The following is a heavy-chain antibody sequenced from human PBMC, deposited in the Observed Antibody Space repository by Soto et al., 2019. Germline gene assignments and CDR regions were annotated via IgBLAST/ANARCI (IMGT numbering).Heavy chain of an antibody. D-gene: IGHD2-21*02. CDR2: IYYSGST. Sequence: PSETLSLTCTVSGGSVSSGSYYWSWIRQPPGKGLEWIGYIYYSGSTNYNPSLKSRVTISVDTSKNQFSLKLSSVTAADTAVYYCARAHPRLNWFDPWGQGTLVTVS. V-gene: IGHV4-61*01. J-gene: IGHJ5*02. CDR1: GGSVSSGSYY. CDR3: ARAHPRLNWFDP.